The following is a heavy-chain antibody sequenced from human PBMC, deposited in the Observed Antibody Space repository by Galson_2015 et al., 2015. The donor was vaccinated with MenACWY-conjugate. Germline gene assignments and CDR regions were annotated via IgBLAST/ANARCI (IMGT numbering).Heavy chain of an antibody. CDR2: TFYRSKWNN. CDR3: GRAGLRTPSSGWYWDGLDI. D-gene: IGHD6-19*01. J-gene: IGHJ3*02. Sequence: CAISGDSVSSNSVAWNWIRQSPSRGLEWLGRTFYRSKWNNDYAVSVKSRITINPDTSKNRFSLQLNSVTPEDTAVYYCGRAGLRTPSSGWYWDGLDIWGQGTMVTVSS. CDR1: GDSVSSNSVA. V-gene: IGHV6-1*01.